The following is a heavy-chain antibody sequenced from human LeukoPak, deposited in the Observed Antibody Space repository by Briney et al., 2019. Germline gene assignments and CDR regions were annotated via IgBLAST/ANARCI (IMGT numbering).Heavy chain of an antibody. CDR3: ARDQTSAPYSSSWYPLYGMDV. V-gene: IGHV3-66*01. CDR1: GFTVSSNY. D-gene: IGHD6-13*01. CDR2: IYSGGST. Sequence: PGGSLRLSCAASGFTVSSNYMSWVRQAPGKGLEWVSVIYSGGSTYYADSVKGRFTISRDNSKNTLYLQMSSLRAEDTAVYYCARDQTSAPYSSSWYPLYGMDVWGQGTTVTVSS. J-gene: IGHJ6*02.